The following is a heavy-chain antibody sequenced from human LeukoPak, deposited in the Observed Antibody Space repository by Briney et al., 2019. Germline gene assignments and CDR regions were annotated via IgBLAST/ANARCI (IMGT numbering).Heavy chain of an antibody. V-gene: IGHV1-69*05. J-gene: IGHJ4*02. CDR2: IIPIFGTA. Sequence: SVKVPCKASGGTYSSYAISWVRQAPGQGLEWMGGIIPIFGTANYAQKFQGRVTITTDESTSTAYMELSSLRSEDTAVYYCARGNWNYGRVSWYDYWGQGTLVTVSS. CDR3: ARGNWNYGRVSWYDY. CDR1: GGTYSSYA. D-gene: IGHD1-7*01.